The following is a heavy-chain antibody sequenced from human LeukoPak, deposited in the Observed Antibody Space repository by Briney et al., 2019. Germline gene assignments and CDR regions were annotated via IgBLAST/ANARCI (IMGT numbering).Heavy chain of an antibody. J-gene: IGHJ4*02. Sequence: PSETLSLTCAVYGGSFSGYYWSWIRQPPGKGLEWIGEINHSGSTNYNPSLKSRVTISVDTSKNQFSLNLYSVTAADTAVYYCARLPYGGNSAFDFWGRGTRVTVSS. CDR1: GGSFSGYY. V-gene: IGHV4-34*01. D-gene: IGHD4-23*01. CDR2: INHSGST. CDR3: ARLPYGGNSAFDF.